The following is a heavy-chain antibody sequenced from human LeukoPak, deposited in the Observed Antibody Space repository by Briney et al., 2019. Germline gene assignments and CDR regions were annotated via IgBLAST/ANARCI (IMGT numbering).Heavy chain of an antibody. Sequence: GGSLRLSCDASGFTFNNYAMSWVRQAPGKGLEWVSAISGGGRSTYYADSMKGRFIISRDDSKNTLYLRRYNVRAEDTAVYYCAKGFWSGYVDAFDIWGQGTMVTVSS. V-gene: IGHV3-23*01. CDR1: GFTFNNYA. D-gene: IGHD3-3*01. CDR3: AKGFWSGYVDAFDI. J-gene: IGHJ3*02. CDR2: ISGGGRST.